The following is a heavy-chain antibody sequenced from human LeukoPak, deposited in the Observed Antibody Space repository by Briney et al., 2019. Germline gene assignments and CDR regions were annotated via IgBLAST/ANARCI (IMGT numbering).Heavy chain of an antibody. CDR3: ARASRGGSSWPYYYYYMDV. Sequence: ASVKVSCKASGGTFSSYAISWVRQAPGQGLEWMGGIIPIFGTANCAQKFQGRVTITTDESTSTAYMELSSLRSEDTAVYYCARASRGGSSWPYYYYYMDVWGKGTTVTVSS. J-gene: IGHJ6*03. V-gene: IGHV1-69*05. D-gene: IGHD6-13*01. CDR1: GGTFSSYA. CDR2: IIPIFGTA.